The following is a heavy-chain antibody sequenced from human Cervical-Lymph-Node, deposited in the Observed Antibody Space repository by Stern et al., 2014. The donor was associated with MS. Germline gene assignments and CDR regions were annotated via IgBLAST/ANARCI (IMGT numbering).Heavy chain of an antibody. CDR3: ARVHSGYNWFDY. CDR2: IYHSGTT. V-gene: IGHV4-4*02. D-gene: IGHD5-12*01. CDR1: GGSISNTNW. J-gene: IGHJ4*02. Sequence: QVQLQESGPGLVKPSGTLSLTCAVSGGSISNTNWWGWVRQTPGMGLEWIGEIYHSGTTNFSPSLKIRVTMSVEKSKTQFSLELKSVTAADTAVYYCARVHSGYNWFDYWGQGTLVTVSS.